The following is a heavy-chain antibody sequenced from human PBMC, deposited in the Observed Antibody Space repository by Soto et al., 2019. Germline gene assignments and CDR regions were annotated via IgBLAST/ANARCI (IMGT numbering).Heavy chain of an antibody. CDR3: VRYDRINMKPYSPEGFHI. Sequence: SETLSLTCAVSGDSISSSNSHWGWTRQPPGKGLEYIGSVYYGGAIFYSGNIYYNPSLKSRVTISVDTSKNQFSLRLSSVTAADTGVYYCVRYDRINMKPYSPEGFHIWGQGTMVTVSS. V-gene: IGHV4-39*01. CDR2: VYYGGAIFYSGNI. CDR1: GDSISSSNSH. J-gene: IGHJ3*02. D-gene: IGHD3-3*02.